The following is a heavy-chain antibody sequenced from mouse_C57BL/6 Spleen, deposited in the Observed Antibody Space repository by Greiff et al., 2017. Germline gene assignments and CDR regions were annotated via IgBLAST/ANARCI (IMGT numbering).Heavy chain of an antibody. Sequence: EVQRVESGGDLVKPGGSLKLSCAASGFTFSSYGMSWVRQTPDKRLEWVATISSGGSYTYYPDSVKGRFTISRDNAKNTLYLQMSSLKSEDTAMYYCARHEGAYGSSYGYFDYWGQGTTLTVSS. D-gene: IGHD1-1*01. J-gene: IGHJ2*01. V-gene: IGHV5-6*01. CDR3: ARHEGAYGSSYGYFDY. CDR1: GFTFSSYG. CDR2: ISSGGSYT.